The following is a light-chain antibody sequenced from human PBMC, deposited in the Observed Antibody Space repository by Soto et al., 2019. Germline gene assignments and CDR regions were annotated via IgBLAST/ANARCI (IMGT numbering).Light chain of an antibody. CDR2: GAS. Sequence: VLTQSPGTLSLSPGERATLSCRASQSISNNYLGWYQQKPGQAPRLLIYGASSRATGIPDRFSGSGSGTDFTLTISRLEPEDLAVYYCQQYGTSPKTFGQGTTVEFK. V-gene: IGKV3-20*01. CDR3: QQYGTSPKT. CDR1: QSISNNY. J-gene: IGKJ1*01.